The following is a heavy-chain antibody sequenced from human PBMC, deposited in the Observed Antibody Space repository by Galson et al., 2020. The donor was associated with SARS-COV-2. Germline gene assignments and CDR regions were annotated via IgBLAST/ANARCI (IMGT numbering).Heavy chain of an antibody. CDR1: GFTFSSYD. CDR3: ARDLDYYGMDV. CDR2: IYSGGST. Sequence: QLGESLKISCAASGFTFSSYDMHWVRQATGKGLEWVSVIYSGGSTYYADSVKGRFTISRDNSKNTLYLQMNSLRAEDTAVYYCARDLDYYGMDVWGQGTTVTVSS. J-gene: IGHJ6*02. V-gene: IGHV3-53*01.